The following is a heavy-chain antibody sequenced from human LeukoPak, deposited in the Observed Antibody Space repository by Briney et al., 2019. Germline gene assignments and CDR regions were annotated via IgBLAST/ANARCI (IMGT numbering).Heavy chain of an antibody. CDR3: ARGLLSSGWPN. CDR2: INHSGST. V-gene: IGHV4-34*01. Sequence: PSETLSLTCAVYGGSFSGYYWSWIRQPPEKGLEWIGEINHSGSTNYNPSLKSRVTISLDTSKNQFSLKLSSVTATDTGVYYCARGLLSSGWPNWGQGTLVTVSS. CDR1: GGSFSGYY. J-gene: IGHJ4*02. D-gene: IGHD6-19*01.